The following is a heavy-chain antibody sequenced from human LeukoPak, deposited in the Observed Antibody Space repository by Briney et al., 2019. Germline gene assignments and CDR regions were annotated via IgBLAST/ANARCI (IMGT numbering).Heavy chain of an antibody. CDR1: GFTFSSYA. CDR2: ISGSGGST. J-gene: IGHJ5*02. Sequence: GGSLRLSCAASGFTFSSYAMSWVRQAPGKGLEWVSAISGSGGSTYYADSVKGRFTISRDNSKNTLYLQMNSLRAEDTAVYYCARERSPEKGYYDSSGYSNWYDPWGQGTLVTVSS. V-gene: IGHV3-23*01. CDR3: ARERSPEKGYYDSSGYSNWYDP. D-gene: IGHD3-22*01.